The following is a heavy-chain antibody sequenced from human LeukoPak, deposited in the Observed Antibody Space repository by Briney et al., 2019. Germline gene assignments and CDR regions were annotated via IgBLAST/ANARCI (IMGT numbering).Heavy chain of an antibody. J-gene: IGHJ5*02. D-gene: IGHD3-9*01. CDR1: GGSISSSSFY. V-gene: IGHV4-39*01. CDR3: ARVLRGYDILTGYYMSWFDP. Sequence: SETLSLTCTVSGGSISSSSFYWGWLRQPPGKGLEWVGNIYYSGSTYYNPSLKSRVTISENMSKNQFSLRLRSVTAADTAVYYCARVLRGYDILTGYYMSWFDPWGQGTLVTVSS. CDR2: IYYSGST.